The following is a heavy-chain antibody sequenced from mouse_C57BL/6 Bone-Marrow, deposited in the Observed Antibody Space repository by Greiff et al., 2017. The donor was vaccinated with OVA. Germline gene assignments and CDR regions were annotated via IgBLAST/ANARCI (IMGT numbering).Heavy chain of an antibody. J-gene: IGHJ3*01. Sequence: EVKVEESGGGLVQPGGSMKLSCVASGFTFSNYWMNWVRQSPEKGLEWVAQIRLKSDNYATHYAESVKGRFTISRDDSKSSVYLQMNNLRAEDTGIYYCTLITTVRDWFAYWGQGTLVTVSA. CDR2: IRLKSDNYAT. D-gene: IGHD1-1*01. CDR1: GFTFSNYW. V-gene: IGHV6-3*01. CDR3: TLITTVRDWFAY.